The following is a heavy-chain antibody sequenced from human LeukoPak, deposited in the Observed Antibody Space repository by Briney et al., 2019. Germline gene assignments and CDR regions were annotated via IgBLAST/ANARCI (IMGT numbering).Heavy chain of an antibody. J-gene: IGHJ5*02. CDR1: GGSISSGGCY. V-gene: IGHV4-31*03. CDR3: ARGGSDYYDSRDTNWFDP. CDR2: IYYSGST. D-gene: IGHD3-22*01. Sequence: SETLSLTCTVSGGSISSGGCYWSWIRQHPGKGLEWIGYIYYSGSTYYNPSLKSRVTISVDTSKNQFSLKLSSVTAADTAVYYCARGGSDYYDSRDTNWFDPWGQGTLVTVSS.